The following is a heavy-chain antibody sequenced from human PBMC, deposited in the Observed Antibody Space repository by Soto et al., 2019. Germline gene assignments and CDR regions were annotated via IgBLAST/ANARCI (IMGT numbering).Heavy chain of an antibody. CDR3: ATKEGLYCSGGSCYYQTSGWFDP. Sequence: ASVKVSCKVSGYTLTELSMHWVRQAPGKGLEWMGGFDPEDGESIYAQKFQGRVTMTEDTSTDTAYMELSSLRSEDTAVYYCATKEGLYCSGGSCYYQTSGWFDPWGQGTLVTVSS. D-gene: IGHD2-15*01. CDR1: GYTLTELS. CDR2: FDPEDGES. V-gene: IGHV1-24*01. J-gene: IGHJ5*02.